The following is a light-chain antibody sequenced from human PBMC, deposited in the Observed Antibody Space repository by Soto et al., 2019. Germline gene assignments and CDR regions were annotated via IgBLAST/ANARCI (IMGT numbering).Light chain of an antibody. CDR3: AAWDDSLSGFV. CDR1: SSNVGSNY. Sequence: QSVLTQPPSASGTPGQRVTISCSGSSSNVGSNYVYWYQQLPGTAPKLLIFFNNQRPSGVPDRFSGSKSGTSASLAISGLRSEDESDYYCAAWDDSLSGFVFGTGTQLTVL. V-gene: IGLV1-47*02. J-gene: IGLJ7*01. CDR2: FNN.